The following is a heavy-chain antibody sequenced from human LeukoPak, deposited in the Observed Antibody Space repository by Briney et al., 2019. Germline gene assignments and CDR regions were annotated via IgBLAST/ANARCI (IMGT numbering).Heavy chain of an antibody. CDR2: INPNSGLT. J-gene: IGHJ4*02. CDR3: ARGSGWLDY. D-gene: IGHD6-19*01. Sequence: GASVKVSCKASGYIFTDYYLHWVRQAPGQGLEWMGWINPNSGLTNYAKRFQDRVTMTADTSVSTAYMQLTRLTSDDSAVYYCARGSGWLDYWGQGTLVTVSS. V-gene: IGHV1-2*02. CDR1: GYIFTDYY.